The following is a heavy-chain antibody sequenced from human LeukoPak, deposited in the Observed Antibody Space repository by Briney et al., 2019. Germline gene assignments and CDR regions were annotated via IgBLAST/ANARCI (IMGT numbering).Heavy chain of an antibody. CDR3: ARVHTYYYDSSGYPYYFDY. CDR1: GYSISSGYY. CDR2: IYHSGST. V-gene: IGHV4-38-2*02. Sequence: SETLSLTCTVSGYSISSGYYWGWIRQPPGKGLEWIGSIYHSGSTYYNPSLKSRVTISVDTSKNQFSLKLSSVTAADTAVYYCARVHTYYYDSSGYPYYFDYWGQGTLVTVSS. J-gene: IGHJ4*02. D-gene: IGHD3-22*01.